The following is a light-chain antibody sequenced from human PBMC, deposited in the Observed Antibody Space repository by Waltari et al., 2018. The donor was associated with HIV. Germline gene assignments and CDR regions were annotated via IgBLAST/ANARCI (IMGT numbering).Light chain of an antibody. CDR2: GAS. J-gene: IGKJ1*01. CDR1: QSITTK. CDR3: QQYNNWPPWT. V-gene: IGKV3-15*01. Sequence: EIVMTQSPATLSVSPGERVTVSCRASQSITTKFAWYQQTPGQAPRHLIYGASTRAPGIPDRISGSGSGTEFTLTIISLQSEDYAIYYCQQYNNWPPWTFGQGTKVEI.